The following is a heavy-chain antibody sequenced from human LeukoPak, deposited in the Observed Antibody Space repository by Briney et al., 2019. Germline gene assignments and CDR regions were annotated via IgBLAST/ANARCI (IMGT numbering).Heavy chain of an antibody. CDR3: VKDAPLPFDF. CDR2: IWYDGSNK. J-gene: IGHJ4*02. CDR1: GFTFSSYG. V-gene: IGHV3-33*06. Sequence: QAGRSLRLSCAASGFTFSSYGMHWVRQAPGKGLEWVAVIWYDGSNKYYADSVKGRFTISRDNSKNTLYLQMNSLRAADTATYFCVKDAPLPFDFWGQGALVIVSS.